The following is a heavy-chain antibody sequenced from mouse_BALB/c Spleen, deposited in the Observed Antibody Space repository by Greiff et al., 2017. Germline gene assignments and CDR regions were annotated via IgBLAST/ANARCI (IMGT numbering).Heavy chain of an antibody. CDR3: GRHYYGYDYAMDY. V-gene: IGHV14-3*02. Sequence: EVKLVESGAELVKPGASVKLSCTASGFNIKDTYMHWVKQRPEQGLEWIGRIDPANGNTKYDPKFQGKATITADTSSNTAYLQLSSLTSEDTAVYYCGRHYYGYDYAMDYWGQGTSVTVSS. D-gene: IGHD1-2*01. CDR1: GFNIKDTY. J-gene: IGHJ4*01. CDR2: IDPANGNT.